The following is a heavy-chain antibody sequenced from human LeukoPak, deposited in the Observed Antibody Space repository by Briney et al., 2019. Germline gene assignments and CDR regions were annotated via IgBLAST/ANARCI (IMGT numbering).Heavy chain of an antibody. CDR1: GFTVSSNY. V-gene: IGHV3-66*01. Sequence: GGSLRLSCAASGFTVSSNYMSWVRQAPGKGLEWVSIIYSGGSTNYADSVKGRFTISRDNSKNTLYLQMNSLRAEDTAVYYCASSRRTYWYFDLWGRGTLVTVS. CDR2: IYSGGST. CDR3: ASSRRTYWYFDL. J-gene: IGHJ2*01.